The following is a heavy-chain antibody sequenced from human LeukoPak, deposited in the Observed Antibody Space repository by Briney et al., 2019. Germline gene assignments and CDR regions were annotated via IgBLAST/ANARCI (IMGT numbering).Heavy chain of an antibody. CDR3: ARDRKNPGDSDAFDI. V-gene: IGHV4-61*02. D-gene: IGHD4-17*01. Sequence: PSETLSLTCTVSGGSISGGTYYWSWIRQPAGKGLEWIGLIYTSGSTNYNPSLKSRVTISVDTSKNQFSLKLSSVTAADTAVYYCARDRKNPGDSDAFDIWGQGTMVTVSS. J-gene: IGHJ3*02. CDR2: IYTSGST. CDR1: GGSISGGTYY.